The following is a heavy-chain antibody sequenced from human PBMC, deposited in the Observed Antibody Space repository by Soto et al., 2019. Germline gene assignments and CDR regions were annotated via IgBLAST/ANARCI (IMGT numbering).Heavy chain of an antibody. D-gene: IGHD3-9*01. CDR2: INPNSGGT. CDR1: GYTFTGYY. J-gene: IGHJ6*02. CDR3: ARVGVGATYYGISPSQGGMDV. Sequence: ASVKVSCKASGYTFTGYYMHWVRQAPGQGLEWMGWINPNSGGTNYAQKFQGWVTMTRDTSISTAYMELSRLRSDDTAVYYCARVGVGATYYGISPSQGGMDVWGQGTTVTVSS. V-gene: IGHV1-2*04.